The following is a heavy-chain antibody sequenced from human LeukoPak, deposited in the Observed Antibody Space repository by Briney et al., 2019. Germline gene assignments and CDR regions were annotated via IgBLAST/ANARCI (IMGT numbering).Heavy chain of an antibody. V-gene: IGHV1-69*05. CDR1: GGSFNNYA. Sequence: GASVKVSCKASGGSFNNYAFTWVRQAPGQELEWMGGIIPMFGTPKYAQEFQGRVTITTDESTSTAYMELSSLTSEDTAMYYCARGFSGYDFTNWFDSWGQGTLVAVSS. CDR3: ARGFSGYDFTNWFDS. CDR2: IIPMFGTP. D-gene: IGHD5-12*01. J-gene: IGHJ5*01.